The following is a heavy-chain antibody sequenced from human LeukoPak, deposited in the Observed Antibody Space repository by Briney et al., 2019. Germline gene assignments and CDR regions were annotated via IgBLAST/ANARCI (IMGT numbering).Heavy chain of an antibody. CDR3: AKDRKNTMIVVGFDY. V-gene: IGHV3-23*01. Sequence: GGSLRLSCVASGFTFTSYGMSWVRQAPGKRLEWVSGISGSGDATYYADSVKGRFTISRDNSKNTLYLQMNSLRAEDTAVYYCAKDRKNTMIVVGFDYWGQGTLVTVSS. D-gene: IGHD3-22*01. CDR2: ISGSGDAT. CDR1: GFTFTSYG. J-gene: IGHJ4*02.